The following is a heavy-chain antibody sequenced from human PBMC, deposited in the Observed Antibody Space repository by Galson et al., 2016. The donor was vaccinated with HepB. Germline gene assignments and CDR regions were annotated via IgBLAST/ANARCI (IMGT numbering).Heavy chain of an antibody. D-gene: IGHD2-15*01. CDR1: GFTLRNYW. V-gene: IGHV3-7*01. Sequence: SLRLSCAASGFTLRNYWMTWFRQSPGKGLEWVANIKQDGSEKYYVDSVKGRFTISRDNAKNSLFLQMNSLRAEDTAVYHCEGDCYTGSCYGTEYWGQGTLVTVAS. CDR2: IKQDGSEK. J-gene: IGHJ4*02. CDR3: EGDCYTGSCYGTEY.